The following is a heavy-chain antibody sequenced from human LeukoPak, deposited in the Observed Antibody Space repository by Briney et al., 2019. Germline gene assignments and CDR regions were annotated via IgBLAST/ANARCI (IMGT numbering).Heavy chain of an antibody. Sequence: QTGGSLRLSCPASGFTFSSYSMNWVRQAPGKGLEWVANIKNDGSEKDYVDSVKGRFTISRDNAKNSLYLQMNSLRAEDTAVYYCARGLRWCDYWGQGTLVTVSS. V-gene: IGHV3-7*01. J-gene: IGHJ4*02. CDR1: GFTFSSYS. CDR3: ARGLRWCDY. CDR2: IKNDGSEK. D-gene: IGHD4-23*01.